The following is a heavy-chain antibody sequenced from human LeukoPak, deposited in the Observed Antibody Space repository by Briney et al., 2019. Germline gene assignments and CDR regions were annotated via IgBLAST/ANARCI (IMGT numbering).Heavy chain of an antibody. Sequence: GASVKVSCNISGDTLTTYDINWVRQATGQGLEWMGWMNPKSGNTVYAQKFQGRLTLTRDISISTAYMELSSLRSEDTAVYFCARAITIFDYYYMDVWGKGTTVTVSS. J-gene: IGHJ6*03. CDR2: MNPKSGNT. CDR1: GDTLTTYD. D-gene: IGHD3-3*01. V-gene: IGHV1-8*01. CDR3: ARAITIFDYYYMDV.